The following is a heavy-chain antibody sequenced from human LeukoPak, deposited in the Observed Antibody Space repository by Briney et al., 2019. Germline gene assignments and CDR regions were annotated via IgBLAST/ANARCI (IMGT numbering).Heavy chain of an antibody. Sequence: PSGTLSLTCAVYGGSFSGYYWSWIRQPPGKGLEWIGEINHSGSTNYNPSLKSRVTISVDTSKNQFFLKLSSVTAADTAVYYCARGAHSYYYYYMDVWGKGTTVTVSS. V-gene: IGHV4-34*01. CDR3: ARGAHSYYYYYMDV. CDR2: INHSGST. CDR1: GGSFSGYY. J-gene: IGHJ6*03.